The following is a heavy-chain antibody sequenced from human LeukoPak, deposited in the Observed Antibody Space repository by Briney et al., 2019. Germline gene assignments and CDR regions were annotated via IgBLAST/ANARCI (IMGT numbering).Heavy chain of an antibody. CDR2: ISYDESNQ. J-gene: IGHJ4*02. V-gene: IGHV3-30*18. CDR3: AKEGSGYYYFDY. Sequence: GGSLRLSCAASGFTFSNYGIHWVRQAPGTGLEWVAVISYDESNQYYADSVKGRFTISRDNSKNTLYLQMNSLRAEDTAMYYCAKEGSGYYYFDYWGQGTLVTVSS. D-gene: IGHD3-22*01. CDR1: GFTFSNYG.